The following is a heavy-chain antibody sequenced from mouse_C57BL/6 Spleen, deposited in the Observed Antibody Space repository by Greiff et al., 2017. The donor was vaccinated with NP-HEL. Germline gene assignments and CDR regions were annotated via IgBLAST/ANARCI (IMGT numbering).Heavy chain of an antibody. CDR3: AREDYAMDY. CDR1: GFNIKNTY. Sequence: EVQLQQSVAELVRPGASVTLSCTASGFNIKNTYMHGVKQRPEQGLEWIGRIDPANGNTKYAPKFQGKATITADTSSNTAYLQLSSLTSEDTAIYYCAREDYAMDYWGQGTSVTVSS. V-gene: IGHV14-3*01. CDR2: IDPANGNT. J-gene: IGHJ4*01.